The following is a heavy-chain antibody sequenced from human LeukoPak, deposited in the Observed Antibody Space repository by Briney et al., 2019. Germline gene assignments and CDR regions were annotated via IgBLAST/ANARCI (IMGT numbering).Heavy chain of an antibody. D-gene: IGHD1-26*01. CDR3: ARGPRGSYLYYFDY. Sequence: SETLSLTCAVYGGSFSGYYWSWIRQPPGKGLEWIGEINHSGSTNYSPSLKSRVTISVDTSKNQFSLKPSSVTAADTAVYYCARGPRGSYLYYFDYWGQGTLVTVSS. CDR2: INHSGST. V-gene: IGHV4-34*01. CDR1: GGSFSGYY. J-gene: IGHJ4*02.